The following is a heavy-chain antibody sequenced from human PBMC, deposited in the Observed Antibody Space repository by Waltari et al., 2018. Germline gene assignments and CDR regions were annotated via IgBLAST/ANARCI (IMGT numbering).Heavy chain of an antibody. Sequence: EVQLVESGGGLVQPGGSLRLSCAASGYTFSSYWMSWVRQAQGKGLEWVANIKQDGSEKYYVDSVKGRFTTSRDNAKNSLYLQMNSLRAEDTAVYYCARDLDYYDSSGPYDYWGQGTLVTVSS. D-gene: IGHD3-22*01. J-gene: IGHJ4*02. V-gene: IGHV3-7*01. CDR2: IKQDGSEK. CDR1: GYTFSSYW. CDR3: ARDLDYYDSSGPYDY.